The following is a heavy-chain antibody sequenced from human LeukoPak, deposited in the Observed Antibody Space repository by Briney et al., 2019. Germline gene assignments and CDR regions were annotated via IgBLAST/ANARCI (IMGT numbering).Heavy chain of an antibody. J-gene: IGHJ4*02. CDR3: ARGWIQLWSFDY. CDR1: GFTFSSYW. V-gene: IGHV3-7*01. Sequence: PGGSLRLSCAASGFTFSSYWMSWVRQAPGKGLEWVANIKQDGSDKYYVDSVKGQFTISRDNAKNSLYLQMNSLRAEDTAVYYCARGWIQLWSFDYWGQGTLVTVSS. D-gene: IGHD5-18*01. CDR2: IKQDGSDK.